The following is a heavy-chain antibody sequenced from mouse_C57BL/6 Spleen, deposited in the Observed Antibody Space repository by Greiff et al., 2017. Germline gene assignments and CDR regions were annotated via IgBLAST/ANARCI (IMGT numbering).Heavy chain of an antibody. CDR3: ARSGLYYFDY. V-gene: IGHV1-82*01. D-gene: IGHD3-1*01. J-gene: IGHJ2*01. CDR2: IYPGDGDT. Sequence: VKLQQSGPELVKPGASVKISCKASGYAFSSSWMNWVKQRPGKGLEWIGRIYPGDGDTNYNGKFKGKATLTADKSSSTAYMQLSSLTSEDSAVYFCARSGLYYFDYWGQGTTLTVSS. CDR1: GYAFSSSW.